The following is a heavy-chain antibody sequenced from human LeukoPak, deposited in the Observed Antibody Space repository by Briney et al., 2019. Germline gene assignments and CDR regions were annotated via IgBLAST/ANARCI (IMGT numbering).Heavy chain of an antibody. CDR3: ARESAGVYVPEYYFDY. Sequence: PEASVKVSCKTSGYTFTSYAMHWVRQAPGQRLEWMGWINAGNGNTKYSQEFQGRVTITRDTSASTAYMELSSLRSEDMAVYYCARESAGVYVPEYYFDYWGQGTLVTVSS. D-gene: IGHD2-8*01. J-gene: IGHJ4*02. CDR2: INAGNGNT. CDR1: GYTFTSYA. V-gene: IGHV1-3*03.